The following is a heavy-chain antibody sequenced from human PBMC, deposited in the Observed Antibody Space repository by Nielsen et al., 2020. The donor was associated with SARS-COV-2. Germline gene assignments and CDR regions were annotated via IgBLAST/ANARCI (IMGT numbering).Heavy chain of an antibody. CDR2: ISGSGGST. D-gene: IGHD3-10*01. CDR3: ARVITDGNYYYYYGMDV. V-gene: IGHV3-23*01. Sequence: GGSLRLSCAASGFTFSSYAMSWVRQAPGKGLEWVSAISGSGGSTYYADSVKGRFTISRDNAKKSLSLQMNSLRAEDTAVYYCARVITDGNYYYYYGMDVWGQGTTVTVSS. CDR1: GFTFSSYA. J-gene: IGHJ6*02.